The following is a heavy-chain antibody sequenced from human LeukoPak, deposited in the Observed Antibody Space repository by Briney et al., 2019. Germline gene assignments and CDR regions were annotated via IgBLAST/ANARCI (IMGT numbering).Heavy chain of an antibody. J-gene: IGHJ4*02. D-gene: IGHD3-10*01. V-gene: IGHV3-23*01. CDR3: AKDPQGSGSPYYFNY. CDR1: GFTFNSFA. Sequence: GGSLRLSCAASGFTFNSFAMNWVRQAPGKGLEWVSVVSGGGYSTYYADSVKGRFTISRDNSKNTLYLQMNSLRADDTAVYYCAKDPQGSGSPYYFNYWGQGTLVTVSS. CDR2: VSGGGYST.